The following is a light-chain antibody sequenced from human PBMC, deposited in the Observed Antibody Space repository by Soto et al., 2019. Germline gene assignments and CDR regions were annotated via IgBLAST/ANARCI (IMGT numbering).Light chain of an antibody. CDR1: QTISNW. Sequence: IPLTHYPSTLSASLIDRACIXPRASQTISNWLAWYQQKPGKAPKLLIYKASTLESGVPSRFSGSGSGTEFTLTISSLQPEDFATYYCQQLNSYPITFGQGTRLEI. J-gene: IGKJ5*01. CDR2: KAS. V-gene: IGKV1-5*03. CDR3: QQLNSYPIT.